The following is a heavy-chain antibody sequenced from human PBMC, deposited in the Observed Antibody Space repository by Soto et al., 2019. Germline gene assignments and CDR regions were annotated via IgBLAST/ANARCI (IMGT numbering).Heavy chain of an antibody. CDR2: ISSAGNKK. CDR3: AKDRGLAAYFDS. D-gene: IGHD6-13*01. CDR1: GFSFNNFD. Sequence: PGGSLRLSCAASGFSFNNFDMHWVRQAPGKGLEWVAVISSAGNKKFYADSVTGRFTISRDNSNNTVYLQVNSLGAEDTAVYYCAKDRGLAAYFDSWGQGTQVTVSS. V-gene: IGHV3-30*18. J-gene: IGHJ4*02.